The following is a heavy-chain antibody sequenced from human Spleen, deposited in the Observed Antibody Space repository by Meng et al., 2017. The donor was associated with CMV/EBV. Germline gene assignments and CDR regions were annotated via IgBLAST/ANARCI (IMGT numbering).Heavy chain of an antibody. CDR2: INSDGRDT. V-gene: IGHV3-74*01. Sequence: SCAASGFTFNSYRMHWVRQAPGKGLVWVSRINSDGRDTTYADSVKGRFTISRDNARNTLYLQMNSLRAEDTAVYYCASFSELYYFDYWGQGTLVTVSS. CDR1: GFTFNSYR. J-gene: IGHJ4*02. CDR3: ASFSELYYFDY. D-gene: IGHD1-1*01.